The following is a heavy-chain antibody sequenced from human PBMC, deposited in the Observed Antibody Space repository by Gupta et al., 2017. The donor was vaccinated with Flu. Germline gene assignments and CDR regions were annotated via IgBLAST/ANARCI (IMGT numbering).Heavy chain of an antibody. CDR1: GVTFSSYT. CDR3: ARDQAPMVRGAGGGMDV. CDR2: IIPILGIA. D-gene: IGHD3-10*01. Sequence: QVQLVQSGAAVKKPGSSVKVSCKASGVTFSSYTISWVRHAPGQGLEWMGRIIPILGIANYAQKFQGRVTITADKSTSTAYMELSSLRSEDTAVYYCARDQAPMVRGAGGGMDVWGQGTTVTVSS. J-gene: IGHJ6*02. V-gene: IGHV1-69*08.